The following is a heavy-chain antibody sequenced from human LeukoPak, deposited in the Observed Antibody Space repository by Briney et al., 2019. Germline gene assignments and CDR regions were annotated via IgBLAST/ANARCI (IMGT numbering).Heavy chain of an antibody. CDR1: GGSFSGYY. J-gene: IGHJ3*02. CDR2: INHSGST. Sequence: PSETLSLTCAVYGGSFSGYYWSWLRQPPGKGLEWIGEINHSGSTNYNPSLKSRVTISVDTSKNQFSLKLSSVTAADTAVYYCARGTGATRTGRGAFDIWGQGTMVTVSS. D-gene: IGHD1-26*01. V-gene: IGHV4-34*01. CDR3: ARGTGATRTGRGAFDI.